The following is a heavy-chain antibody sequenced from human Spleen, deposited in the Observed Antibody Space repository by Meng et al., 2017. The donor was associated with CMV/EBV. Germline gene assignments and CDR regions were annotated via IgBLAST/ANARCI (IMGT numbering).Heavy chain of an antibody. CDR2: INHSGST. V-gene: IGHV4-34*01. CDR1: GGSFSGYY. Sequence: SQTLSLTCAVYGGSFSGYYWSWIRQPPGKGLEWIGEINHSGSTNYNPSLKSRVTISVDTSKSQFSLKLSSVTAADTAVYYCARDFLYGAYTLEDGDYWGQGTLVTVSS. CDR3: ARDFLYGAYTLEDGDY. J-gene: IGHJ4*02. D-gene: IGHD4/OR15-4a*01.